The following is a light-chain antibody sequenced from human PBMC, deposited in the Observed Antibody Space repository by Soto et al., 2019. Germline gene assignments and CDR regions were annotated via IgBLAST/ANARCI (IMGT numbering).Light chain of an antibody. V-gene: IGLV2-11*01. J-gene: IGLJ2*01. Sequence: QSALTQPRSVSGSPGQSVTISCTGTSSDVGGYDYVSWSQHHPGKAPKLMIYDVSKRPSGVPDRFSGSKSGNTASLTISGLQAEDEADYYCCSYAGSYTLVFGGGTKLTVL. CDR3: CSYAGSYTLV. CDR2: DVS. CDR1: SSDVGGYDY.